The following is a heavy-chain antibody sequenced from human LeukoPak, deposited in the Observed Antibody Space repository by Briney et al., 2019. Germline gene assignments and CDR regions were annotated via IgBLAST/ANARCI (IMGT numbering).Heavy chain of an antibody. Sequence: PGESLRLSCAASGFTFTTYWMSWVRQAPGKGLEWVANIKQDGAEKYYVDSVKGRSTISRDNAKNSLYLQMNSLRVEDTAVYYCAKVAKYYYGSETYYFFEHWGQGTPVTASS. CDR2: IKQDGAEK. J-gene: IGHJ4*02. D-gene: IGHD3-10*01. CDR1: GFTFTTYW. CDR3: AKVAKYYYGSETYYFFEH. V-gene: IGHV3-7*01.